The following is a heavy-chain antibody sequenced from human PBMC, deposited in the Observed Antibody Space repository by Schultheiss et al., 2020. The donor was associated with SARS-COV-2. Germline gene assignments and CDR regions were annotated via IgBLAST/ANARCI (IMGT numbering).Heavy chain of an antibody. Sequence: SETLSLTCAVSGYSISSGYYWGWIRQPPGKGLEWIGSIYHSGSTNYNPSLKSRVTISVDTSKNQFSLKLSSVTAADTAVYYCARLYQLISVWFDPWGQGTLVTVSS. J-gene: IGHJ5*02. CDR2: IYHSGST. V-gene: IGHV4-38-2*01. CDR3: ARLYQLISVWFDP. CDR1: GYSISSGYY. D-gene: IGHD2-2*01.